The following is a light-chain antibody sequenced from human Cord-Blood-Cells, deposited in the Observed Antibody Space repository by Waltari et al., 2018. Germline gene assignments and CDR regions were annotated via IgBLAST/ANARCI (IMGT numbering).Light chain of an antibody. CDR3: CSYAGSSTWV. Sequence: QSALTQPASVPGSPGQSITISCTGTSSDVGSYNLVSWYQQHPGKAHKLMIYECSKRPSGVSNRFSGSKSGNTASLTISGLQAEDEADYYCCSYAGSSTWVFGGGTKLTVL. CDR1: SSDVGSYNL. CDR2: ECS. J-gene: IGLJ3*02. V-gene: IGLV2-23*01.